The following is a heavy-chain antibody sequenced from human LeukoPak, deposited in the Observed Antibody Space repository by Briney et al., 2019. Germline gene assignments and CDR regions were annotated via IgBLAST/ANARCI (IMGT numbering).Heavy chain of an antibody. D-gene: IGHD3-22*01. V-gene: IGHV3-33*01. CDR1: GFTFSSYG. J-gene: IGHJ5*02. CDR2: IWYDGSNK. CDR3: AGSGYYGTNWFDP. Sequence: GGSLTLSCAASGFTFSSYGMHWVRQAPGKGLEWVAVIWYDGSNKYYAGSVKGRFTISRDNSKNTLYLQMNSLRAEDTAVYYCAGSGYYGTNWFDPWGQGTLVTVSS.